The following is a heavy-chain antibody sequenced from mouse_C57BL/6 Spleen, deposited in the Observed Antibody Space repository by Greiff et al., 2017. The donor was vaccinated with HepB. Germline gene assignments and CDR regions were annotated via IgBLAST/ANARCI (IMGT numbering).Heavy chain of an antibody. J-gene: IGHJ1*03. D-gene: IGHD2-5*01. CDR1: GYTFTSYW. CDR2: IYPGNSDT. V-gene: IGHV1-5*01. CDR3: TGSNYDWYFDV. Sequence: VQLQQSGTVLARPGASVKMSCKTSGYTFTSYWMHWVKQRPAQGLEWIGAIYPGNSDTSYNQKFKGKAKLTAVTSASTAYMELSSLTNEDSAVYYCTGSNYDWYFDVWGTGTTVTVSS.